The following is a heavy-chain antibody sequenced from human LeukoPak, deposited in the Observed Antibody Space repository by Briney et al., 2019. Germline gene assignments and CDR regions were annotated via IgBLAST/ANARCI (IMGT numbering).Heavy chain of an antibody. V-gene: IGHV3-66*01. Sequence: GGSLRLSCTASGFTVSSIYMSWVRQAPGKGLEWVSVIYNDGSPYYADSVRDRFTISRDNSKNTVDLQLNRLRAEDTAVYFCARGLLAAGTFDSWGQGTLDTVSS. CDR2: IYNDGSP. D-gene: IGHD6-13*01. J-gene: IGHJ4*02. CDR1: GFTVSSIY. CDR3: ARGLLAAGTFDS.